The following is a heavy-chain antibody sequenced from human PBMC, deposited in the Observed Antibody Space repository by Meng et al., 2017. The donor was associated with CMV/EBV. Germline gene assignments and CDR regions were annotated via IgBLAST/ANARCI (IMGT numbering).Heavy chain of an antibody. J-gene: IGHJ6*02. CDR3: ARGHRYCSSTSCYLYYGMDV. V-gene: IGHV4-34*01. CDR2: INHSGST. Sequence: SETLSLTCAVYGGSFSGYYWSWIRQPPGKGLEWIGEINHSGSTNHNPSLKSRVTISVDTSKNQFSLKLSSVTAADTAVYYCARGHRYCSSTSCYLYYGMDVWGQGTTVTVSS. CDR1: GGSFSGYY. D-gene: IGHD2-2*01.